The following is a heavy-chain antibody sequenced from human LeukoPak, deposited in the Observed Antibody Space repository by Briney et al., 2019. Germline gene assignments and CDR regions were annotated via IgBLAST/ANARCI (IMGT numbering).Heavy chain of an antibody. V-gene: IGHV3-30-3*01. J-gene: IGHJ4*02. D-gene: IGHD3/OR15-3a*01. Sequence: GGSLRLSCAASGFTFSSYAMHWVRQAPGKGLEWVAVVSFDGDNKYYADSVKDRFTISRDNSQNTLYLQLNSLRAEDTAVYYCARDWTLNYGGQGTLASVSS. CDR2: VSFDGDNK. CDR3: ARDWTLNY. CDR1: GFTFSSYA.